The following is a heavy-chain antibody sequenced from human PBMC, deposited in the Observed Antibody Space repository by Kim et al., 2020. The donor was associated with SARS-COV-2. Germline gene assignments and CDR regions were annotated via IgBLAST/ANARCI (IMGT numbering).Heavy chain of an antibody. J-gene: IGHJ3*01. V-gene: IGHV3-11*01. CDR3: ARDEYQYYGTAWFMF. Sequence: DSVKDRFTISRDNAKNSLYLQMNSLRAEDTAVYYCARDEYQYYGTAWFMFWGQGTMVTVSS. D-gene: IGHD2-2*01.